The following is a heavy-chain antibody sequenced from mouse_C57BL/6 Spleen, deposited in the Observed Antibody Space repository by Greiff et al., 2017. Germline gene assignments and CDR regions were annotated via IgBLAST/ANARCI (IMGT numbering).Heavy chain of an antibody. CDR1: GYSFTGYF. D-gene: IGHD1-1*01. CDR3: ARMGDSGSGHEGFAY. CDR2: INPYNGDT. V-gene: IGHV1-20*01. Sequence: EVQLQQSGPELVKPGDSVKISCKASGYSFTGYFMNWVMQSHGKSLEWIGRINPYNGDTFYNQKFKGKATLTVDKSSSTANMELRSLTSEYSAVYDCARMGDSGSGHEGFAYWGQGTLVTVSA. J-gene: IGHJ3*01.